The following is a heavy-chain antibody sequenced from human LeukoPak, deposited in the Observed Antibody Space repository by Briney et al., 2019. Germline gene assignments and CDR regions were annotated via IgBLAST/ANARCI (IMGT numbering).Heavy chain of an antibody. V-gene: IGHV1-18*01. CDR3: GRSGVAAAIVRVWFDP. J-gene: IGHJ5*02. Sequence: GASVKVSCKASGYTFTSYDISWVRQAPGQGLEWMGWISAYNGNTNYAQKLQGRVTMTTDTSTSTAYMELRSLRSDDTAVYYCGRSGVAAAIVRVWFDPWGQGTLVTVSS. D-gene: IGHD2/OR15-2a*01. CDR2: ISAYNGNT. CDR1: GYTFTSYD.